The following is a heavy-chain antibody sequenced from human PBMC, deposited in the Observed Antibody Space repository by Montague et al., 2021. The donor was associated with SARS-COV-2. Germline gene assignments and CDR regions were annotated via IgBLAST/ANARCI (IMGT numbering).Heavy chain of an antibody. J-gene: IGHJ6*02. CDR2: ISYDGSIK. CDR3: AKNRDIFWFGEGRDSMDV. V-gene: IGHV3-30*18. D-gene: IGHD3-10*01. Sequence: SLRLSFAASGFTFSSYAMNWVRQAPGKGLEWVAVISYDGSIKYYADSLRGRFTISRDSSKKTLYLQMNSLSGEDTAVYYCAKNRDIFWFGEGRDSMDVWGQGTTVIVSS. CDR1: GFTFSSYA.